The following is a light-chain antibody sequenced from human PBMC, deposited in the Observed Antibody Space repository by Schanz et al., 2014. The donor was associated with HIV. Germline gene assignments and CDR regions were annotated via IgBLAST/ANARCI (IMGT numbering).Light chain of an antibody. J-gene: IGLJ2*01. CDR1: SSDVGGYNY. CDR2: DVT. Sequence: QSALTQPPSASGSPGQSVTISCTGTSSDVGGYNYVSWYQQHPGKAPKVMIFDVTDRPSGVSSRFSGSKSGNTASLTISGLQAEDEADYYCCSHAGSSTWVFGGGTKLTVL. CDR3: CSHAGSSTWV. V-gene: IGLV2-14*01.